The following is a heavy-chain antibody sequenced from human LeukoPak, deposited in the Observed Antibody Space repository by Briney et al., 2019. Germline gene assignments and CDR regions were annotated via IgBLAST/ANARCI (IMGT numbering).Heavy chain of an antibody. CDR3: ARHDLPGNSPFDY. Sequence: ASVKVSCKTSGYTFTNYYMHWVRQAPGQGLEWVGIINLGDGTTSYAQKFQGRVTMTRDTSTSTVCMELSSLRSDDTDTAVYYCARHDLPGNSPFDYWGQGTLVTVSS. CDR1: GYTFTNYY. J-gene: IGHJ4*02. V-gene: IGHV1-46*01. D-gene: IGHD4-23*01. CDR2: INLGDGTT.